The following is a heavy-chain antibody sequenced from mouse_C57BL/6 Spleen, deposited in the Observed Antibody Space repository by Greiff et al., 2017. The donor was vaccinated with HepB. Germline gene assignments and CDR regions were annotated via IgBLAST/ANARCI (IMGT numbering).Heavy chain of an antibody. D-gene: IGHD4-1*01. CDR2: ISSGSSTI. CDR1: GFTFSDYG. CDR3: ARRLTGTRYAMDY. Sequence: EVKLMESGGGLVKPGGSLKLSCAASGFTFSDYGMHWVRQAPEKGLEWVAYISSGSSTIYYADTVKGRFTISRDNAKNTLFMQMTSLRSEDTAMYYCARRLTGTRYAMDYWGQGTSVTVSS. V-gene: IGHV5-17*01. J-gene: IGHJ4*01.